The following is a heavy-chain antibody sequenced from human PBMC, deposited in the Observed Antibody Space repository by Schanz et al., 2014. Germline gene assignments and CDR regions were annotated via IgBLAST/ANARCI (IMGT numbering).Heavy chain of an antibody. CDR2: IHSTGGTT. D-gene: IGHD6-13*01. CDR1: EYTFTRHY. CDR3: AGATYSSSWYGGSEYFQH. Sequence: QVQWVQSGADVKKPGTAVKVSCKASEYTFTRHYMHWVRQAPGQGLEWMGIIHSTGGTTSHAQKFQGRVTMTRGTSTSTVYLELSRLRSEDTAVYYCAGATYSSSWYGGSEYFQHWGQGTLVTVSS. V-gene: IGHV1-46*01. J-gene: IGHJ1*01.